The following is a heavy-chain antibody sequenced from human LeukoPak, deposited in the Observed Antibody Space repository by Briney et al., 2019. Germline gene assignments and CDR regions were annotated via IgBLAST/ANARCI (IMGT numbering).Heavy chain of an antibody. Sequence: SGPTLVNPTQTLTLTCTFSGFSLTTSGVGVGWIRQPPGKALEWLALIYWNDDKRYSPSLKSRLTITKDASKNQVALTTTNMDPVDAATYYCAHRYYDFLSGYYYFDFWGQGTLVTVSS. CDR2: IYWNDDK. D-gene: IGHD3-3*01. CDR3: AHRYYDFLSGYYYFDF. V-gene: IGHV2-5*01. CDR1: GFSLTTSGVG. J-gene: IGHJ4*02.